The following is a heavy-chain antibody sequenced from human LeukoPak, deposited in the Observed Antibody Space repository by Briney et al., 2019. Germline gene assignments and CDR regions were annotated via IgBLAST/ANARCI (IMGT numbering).Heavy chain of an antibody. CDR1: GFTFSDYY. J-gene: IGHJ4*02. V-gene: IGHV3-11*04. Sequence: GGSLRLSCAASGFTFSDYYMSWMRQAPGKGLEWVSYISSSGSTKYYADSMKGRFTISRDNAKNSLYLQMNSLRAEDTAVYYCATLIAAAEFDYWGQGTLVTVSS. D-gene: IGHD6-13*01. CDR3: ATLIAAAEFDY. CDR2: ISSSGSTK.